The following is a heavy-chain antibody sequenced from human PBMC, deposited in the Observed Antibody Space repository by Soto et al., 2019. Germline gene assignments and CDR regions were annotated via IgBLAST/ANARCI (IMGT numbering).Heavy chain of an antibody. CDR3: ARDPAYYYDSSAAGNFQH. D-gene: IGHD3-22*01. V-gene: IGHV1-18*01. CDR2: INAYNGNT. CDR1: GYTFTSYG. J-gene: IGHJ1*01. Sequence: ASVKFSCKASGYTFTSYGITWVRQAPGQGREWMGWINAYNGNTNYGQKLQGRVSMTTDTSTSTAYMELRSLRSDDTAVYYCARDPAYYYDSSAAGNFQHWGQGTLVTVSS.